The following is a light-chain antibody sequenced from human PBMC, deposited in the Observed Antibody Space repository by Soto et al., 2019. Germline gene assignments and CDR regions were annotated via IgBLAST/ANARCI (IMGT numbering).Light chain of an antibody. V-gene: IGLV4-60*02. CDR2: LEAGGRY. CDR1: SGHSNYI. CDR3: ETWDSNTRV. J-gene: IGLJ3*02. Sequence: QPVLTQSSSASASLGSSVKLTCTLSSGHSNYIIAWHQQQPGKAPRYLMKLEAGGRYNKGSGVPERFSGSSSGADRYLTIANLPFEDEGYYYCETWDSNTRVFGGGTKLTVL.